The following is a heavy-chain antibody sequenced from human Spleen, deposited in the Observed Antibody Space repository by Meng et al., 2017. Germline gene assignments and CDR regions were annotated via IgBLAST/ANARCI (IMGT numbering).Heavy chain of an antibody. V-gene: IGHV1-8*02. D-gene: IGHD3-3*01. CDR2: MNPNSGNT. CDR1: NYTFTSYG. Sequence: ASVKVSCKASNYTFTSYGISWVRQAPGQGLEWMGWMNPNSGNTGYAQKFQGRVTMTRNTSISTAYMELSSLRSEDTAVYYCARAFPDYDFWSGYSFYYYYGMDVWGQGTTVTVSS. CDR3: ARAFPDYDFWSGYSFYYYYGMDV. J-gene: IGHJ6*02.